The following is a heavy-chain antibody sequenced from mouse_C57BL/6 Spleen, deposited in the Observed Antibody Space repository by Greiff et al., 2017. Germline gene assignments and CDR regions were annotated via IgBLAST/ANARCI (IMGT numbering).Heavy chain of an antibody. D-gene: IGHD2-3*01. CDR3: ARKYDGYYADY. Sequence: QVQLQESGAELVKPGASVKISCKASGYAFSSYWMNWVKQRPGKGLEWIGQIYPGDGDTNYNGKFKGKATLTADKSSSTAYMQLSSLTSEDSAVYFCARKYDGYYADYWGQGTTLTVSS. CDR2: IYPGDGDT. J-gene: IGHJ2*01. V-gene: IGHV1-80*01. CDR1: GYAFSSYW.